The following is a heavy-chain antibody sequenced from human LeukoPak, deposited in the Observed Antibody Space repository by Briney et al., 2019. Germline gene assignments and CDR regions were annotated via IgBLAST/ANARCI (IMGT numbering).Heavy chain of an antibody. CDR2: ISYDGSNK. D-gene: IGHD3-10*01. V-gene: IGHV3-30-3*01. Sequence: PGGSLRLSCAASGFTFSSYAMHWVRQAPGKGLEWVAVISYDGSNKYYADSVKGRFTISRDNSKNTLYLQMNSLRAEDTAVYYCARGLLWFGELLFPFDYWGQGTLVTVSS. CDR1: GFTFSSYA. J-gene: IGHJ4*02. CDR3: ARGLLWFGELLFPFDY.